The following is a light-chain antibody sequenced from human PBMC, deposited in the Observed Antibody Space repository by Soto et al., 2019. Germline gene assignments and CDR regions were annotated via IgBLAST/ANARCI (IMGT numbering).Light chain of an antibody. CDR1: SSDVGGYNY. J-gene: IGLJ3*02. Sequence: QSVLTQPASVSGSPGQTITISCTGTSSDVGGYNYLSWYQLHPGKAPKVMIYEVSNRPSGVSNRFSGSKSGNTASLTISGLQAEHEADYFCSSYTTSGTPVFGGGTKLTVL. CDR3: SSYTTSGTPV. CDR2: EVS. V-gene: IGLV2-14*01.